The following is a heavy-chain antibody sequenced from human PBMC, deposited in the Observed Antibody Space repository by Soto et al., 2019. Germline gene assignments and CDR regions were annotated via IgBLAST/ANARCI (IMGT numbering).Heavy chain of an antibody. J-gene: IGHJ4*02. CDR3: ARDYKDDFWSGPKGDY. CDR1: GFPFSDYY. D-gene: IGHD3-3*01. V-gene: IGHV3-11*01. CDR2: ISSSGSTI. Sequence: GGSLRLSCAASGFPFSDYYMSWIRQAPGKGLEWVSYISSSGSTIYYADSVKGRFTISRDNAKNSLYLQMNSLRAEDTAVYYCARDYKDDFWSGPKGDYWGQGTLVTVSS.